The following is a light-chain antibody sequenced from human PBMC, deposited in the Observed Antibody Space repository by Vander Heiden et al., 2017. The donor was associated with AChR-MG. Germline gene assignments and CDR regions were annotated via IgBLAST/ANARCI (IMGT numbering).Light chain of an antibody. CDR1: QSISSY. J-gene: IGKJ3*01. Sequence: DIQMTQSPSSLSASVGDRVTITCRASQSISSYLNWYQQKPGKAPNLLIYAASSLQSGVPSRFSGSGSGTDFTLTISSLQPEDFATYYCQQSYSTPPMFTFGPGTKVGVK. CDR3: QQSYSTPPMFT. V-gene: IGKV1-39*01. CDR2: AAS.